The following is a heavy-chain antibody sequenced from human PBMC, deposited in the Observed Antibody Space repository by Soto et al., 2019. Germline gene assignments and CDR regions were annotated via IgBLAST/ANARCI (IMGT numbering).Heavy chain of an antibody. J-gene: IGHJ6*02. CDR1: GGSISSGGYY. CDR3: ARVDCSSTSCSPNYYYYGMDV. D-gene: IGHD2-2*01. V-gene: IGHV4-31*03. Sequence: SETLSLTCTVSGGSISSGGYYWSWIRQHPGKGLEWIGYIYYSGSTYYNPSLKSRVTISVDTSKNQFSLKLSSVTAADTAVYYCARVDCSSTSCSPNYYYYGMDVWGQGTTVTVSS. CDR2: IYYSGST.